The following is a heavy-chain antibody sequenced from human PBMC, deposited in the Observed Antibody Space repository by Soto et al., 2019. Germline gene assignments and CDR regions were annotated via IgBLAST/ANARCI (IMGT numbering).Heavy chain of an antibody. V-gene: IGHV3-15*06. Sequence: EIQLVESGGGVIKPGESLTLSCAASGFTVKDAWMHWVRQTPGKGLEWVGLIRSQKDGGTTHYAAPVRDRFTISRDDSRNTLYLRMNSLKIEDTAVYYCTQIYRDDPWGQGTLVTVSS. CDR2: IRSQKDGGTT. CDR3: TQIYRDDP. D-gene: IGHD3-16*02. CDR1: GFTVKDAW. J-gene: IGHJ5*02.